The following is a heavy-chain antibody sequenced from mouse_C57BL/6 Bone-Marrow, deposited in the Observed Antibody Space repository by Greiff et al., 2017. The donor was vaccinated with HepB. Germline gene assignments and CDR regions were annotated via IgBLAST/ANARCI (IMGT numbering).Heavy chain of an antibody. V-gene: IGHV1-15*01. J-gene: IGHJ3*01. CDR2: IDPQTGGT. CDR1: GYTFTDYE. CDR3: TRFYYYGSSHLAWFAY. D-gene: IGHD1-1*01. Sequence: QVQLQQSGAELVRPGASVTLSCKASGYTFTDYEMHWVKQTPVHGLEWIGAIDPQTGGTAYNQKFKGKAILTADKSSSTAYMELRSLTSEDSAVYYCTRFYYYGSSHLAWFAYWGQGTLVTVSA.